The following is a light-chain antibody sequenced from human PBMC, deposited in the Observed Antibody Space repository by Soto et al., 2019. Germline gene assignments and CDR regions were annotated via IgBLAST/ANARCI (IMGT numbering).Light chain of an antibody. CDR1: SSNIGSNF. Sequence: QSVVTQPPSASGTPGQRVTISCSGSSSNIGSNFVSWYQRLPGTAPKLLIYSINKRPSGVPDRFSGSKSGTSASLAISGLQSEDEADYFCASWDDSLNGPVFGGGTKLTVL. V-gene: IGLV1-44*01. J-gene: IGLJ3*02. CDR2: SIN. CDR3: ASWDDSLNGPV.